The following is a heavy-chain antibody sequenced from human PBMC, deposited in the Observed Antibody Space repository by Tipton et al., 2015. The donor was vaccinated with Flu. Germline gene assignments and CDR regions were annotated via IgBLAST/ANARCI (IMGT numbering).Heavy chain of an antibody. CDR1: GYTFTGYY. CDR2: INPNNGGA. J-gene: IGHJ4*02. Sequence: QLVQSGAEVKKPGASVKVSCKASGYTFTGYYIHWVRQAPGQGLEWMGRINPNNGGAKYPQKFQGRVTMTRDTSVSTAYMYLSRLRSDDTAVYYCARGGVAGIVEIFYFDNWGQGTLVTVSS. D-gene: IGHD1-26*01. V-gene: IGHV1-2*06. CDR3: ARGGVAGIVEIFYFDN.